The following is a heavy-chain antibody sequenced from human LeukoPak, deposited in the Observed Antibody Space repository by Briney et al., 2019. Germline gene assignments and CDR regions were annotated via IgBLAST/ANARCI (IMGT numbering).Heavy chain of an antibody. CDR1: GYTFTSYG. CDR2: ISAYNGNT. Sequence: GASVKVSCKASGYTFTSYGISWVRQAPGQGLEWMGWISAYNGNTNYAQKFQGRVTMTTDTSTSTVYMELRSLRSDDTAVYYCARDMERWLQLGVSDYWGQGTLVTVSS. CDR3: ARDMERWLQLGVSDY. V-gene: IGHV1-18*01. D-gene: IGHD5-24*01. J-gene: IGHJ4*02.